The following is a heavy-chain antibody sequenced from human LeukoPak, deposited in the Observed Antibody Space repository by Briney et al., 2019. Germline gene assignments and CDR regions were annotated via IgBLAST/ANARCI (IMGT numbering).Heavy chain of an antibody. CDR1: GFSFGNYW. D-gene: IGHD3-3*02. Sequence: GGSLRLSCAASGFSFGNYWMHWVRQAPGKGLVWVSRSEGDDTTTTYADSVKGRFTVSRDNAKNTVYLQMNSLRVEDTAVYYCAKLDWFDPWGQGTLVTVSP. CDR2: SEGDDTTT. V-gene: IGHV3-74*03. CDR3: AKLDWFDP. J-gene: IGHJ5*02.